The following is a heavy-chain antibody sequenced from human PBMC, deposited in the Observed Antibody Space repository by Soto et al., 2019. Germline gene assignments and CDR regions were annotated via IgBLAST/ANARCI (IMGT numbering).Heavy chain of an antibody. D-gene: IGHD7-27*01. CDR1: GGTFSTSA. CDR2: IIPVLETP. Sequence: QVQLVQSGAEVRKPGSSVKVSCVASGGTFSTSAMNWVRQAPGQGLGWVGGIIPVLETPPYAQTLQGRVTVTVDVSTTTADMELTRLGPGDTAVYFRATQLSGDLDFWGQGTLVIVSS. J-gene: IGHJ4*02. CDR3: ATQLSGDLDF. V-gene: IGHV1-69*13.